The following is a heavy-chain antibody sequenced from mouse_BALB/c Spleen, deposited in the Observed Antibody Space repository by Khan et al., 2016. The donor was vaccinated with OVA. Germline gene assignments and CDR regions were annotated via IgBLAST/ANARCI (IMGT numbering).Heavy chain of an antibody. V-gene: IGHV5-6*01. CDR3: TRLAYYYNSEGFAY. CDR1: GFTFSTYS. D-gene: IGHD1-1*01. J-gene: IGHJ3*01. CDR2: LSRGGGYT. Sequence: VQLQESGGDLVKPGGSLKLSCAASGFTFSTYSMSWVRQTPDKRLEWVAALSRGGGYTYYPDSVKGRFIITRDNSKTTLYLQMSSLKSEETSKYCGTRLAYYYNSEGFAYWGQGTLVTVSA.